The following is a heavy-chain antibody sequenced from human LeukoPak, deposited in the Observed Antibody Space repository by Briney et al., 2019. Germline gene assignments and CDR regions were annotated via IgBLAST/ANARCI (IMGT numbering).Heavy chain of an antibody. CDR2: INWNGGST. D-gene: IGHD6-19*01. CDR3: TRDRDNVAGTRGYFDY. J-gene: IGHJ4*02. CDR1: GFTFDDYG. V-gene: IGHV3-20*04. Sequence: PGGSLRLSCAASGFTFDDYGMSWVRQAPGKGLEWVSGINWNGGSTGYADSVKGRFTISRDNAKNSLYLQMNSLRAEDTAMYYCTRDRDNVAGTRGYFDYWGQGTLVTVSS.